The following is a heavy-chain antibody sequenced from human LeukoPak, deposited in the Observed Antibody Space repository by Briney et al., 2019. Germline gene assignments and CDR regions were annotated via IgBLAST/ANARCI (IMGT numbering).Heavy chain of an antibody. J-gene: IGHJ3*02. V-gene: IGHV3-21*01. Sequence: PGGFLRLSCAASGFTFSSYSMNWVRQAPGKGLEWVSSISSSSSYIYYADSVKGRFTISRDNAKNSLYLQMNSLRAEDTAVYYCARDSRTCGGDCYSVMIVVAPRPDAFDIWGQGTMVTVSS. D-gene: IGHD2-21*01. CDR2: ISSSSSYI. CDR3: ARDSRTCGGDCYSVMIVVAPRPDAFDI. CDR1: GFTFSSYS.